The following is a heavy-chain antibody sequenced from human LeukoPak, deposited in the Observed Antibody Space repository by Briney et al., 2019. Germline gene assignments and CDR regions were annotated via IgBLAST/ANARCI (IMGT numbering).Heavy chain of an antibody. V-gene: IGHV4-39*07. CDR2: IYYSGST. D-gene: IGHD6-25*01. Sequence: SETLSLTCTVSGGSISSSSYYWGWIRQPPGKGLEWIGSIYYSGSTNYNPSLKSRVTISVDTSKNQFSLKLSSVTAADTAVYYCARRLYYYYGMDVWGQGTTVTVSS. J-gene: IGHJ6*02. CDR1: GGSISSSSYY. CDR3: ARRLYYYYGMDV.